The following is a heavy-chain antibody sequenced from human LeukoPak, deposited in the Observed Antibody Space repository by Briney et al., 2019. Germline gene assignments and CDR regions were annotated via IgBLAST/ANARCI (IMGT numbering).Heavy chain of an antibody. V-gene: IGHV4-39*07. J-gene: IGHJ3*02. D-gene: IGHD6-19*01. CDR2: IYYSGST. Sequence: SETLSLTCTVSGGSISSSSYYWGWIGQPPGKGLEWIGSIYYSGSTYYNPSLKSRVTISVDTSKNQFSLKLSSVTAADTAVYYCARIATTGVAVAGGRFAFDIWGQGTMVTVSS. CDR3: ARIATTGVAVAGGRFAFDI. CDR1: GGSISSSSYY.